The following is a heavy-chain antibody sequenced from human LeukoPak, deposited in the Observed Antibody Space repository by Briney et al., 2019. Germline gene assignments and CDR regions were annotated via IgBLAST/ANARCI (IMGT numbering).Heavy chain of an antibody. Sequence: ASVKVSCKASGYTFTSYGISWVRQAPGQGLEWMGWISAYNGNTNYAQKLQGRVTMTTDTSTSTAYMELRSLRSDDTAVYYCARDVNSIAAAGTFDYWGQGTLVTVSS. J-gene: IGHJ4*02. V-gene: IGHV1-18*01. CDR2: ISAYNGNT. CDR1: GYTFTSYG. D-gene: IGHD6-13*01. CDR3: ARDVNSIAAAGTFDY.